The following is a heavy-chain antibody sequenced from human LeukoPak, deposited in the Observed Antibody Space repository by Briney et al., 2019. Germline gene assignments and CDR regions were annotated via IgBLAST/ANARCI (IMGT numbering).Heavy chain of an antibody. V-gene: IGHV1-2*02. D-gene: IGHD4-11*01. CDR1: GYTLTELS. CDR3: ARDRRVTTTNQLDY. J-gene: IGHJ4*02. Sequence: ASVKVSCKVSGYTLTELSMHWVRQAPGQGLEWMGWINPNSGGTNYAQKFQGRVTMTRDTSISTAYMELSRLRSDDTAVYYCARDRRVTTTNQLDYWGQGTLVTVSS. CDR2: INPNSGGT.